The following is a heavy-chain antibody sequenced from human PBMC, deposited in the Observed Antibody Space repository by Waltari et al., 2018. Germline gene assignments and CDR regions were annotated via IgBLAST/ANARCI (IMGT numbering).Heavy chain of an antibody. J-gene: IGHJ4*02. CDR3: ATWMVSHFDY. V-gene: IGHV3-23*01. Sequence: EVQLLESGGGLVQPGESLRLSCVASGFNFGSYSMSWVRQAPGKGLEWVSTIDGPTTHTHYADSVEGRFTISRDNSKNTLYLHTNSLRADDTAIYYCATWMVSHFDYWGQGTLVTASP. D-gene: IGHD2-8*01. CDR2: IDGPTTHT. CDR1: GFNFGSYS.